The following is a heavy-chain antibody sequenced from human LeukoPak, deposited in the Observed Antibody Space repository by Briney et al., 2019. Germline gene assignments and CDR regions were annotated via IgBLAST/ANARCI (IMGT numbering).Heavy chain of an antibody. V-gene: IGHV3-11*01. CDR1: GFTFSNYY. Sequence: GGSLRLSCAASGFTFSNYYMSWIRRAPGKGLEWVSYINTIGTTIYYADSLKGRFTISRDNAKNSLSLQMDSLRAEDTAVYYCARGDFGRYAFDFWGQGTMVTVSS. D-gene: IGHD2/OR15-2a*01. CDR3: ARGDFGRYAFDF. CDR2: INTIGTTI. J-gene: IGHJ3*01.